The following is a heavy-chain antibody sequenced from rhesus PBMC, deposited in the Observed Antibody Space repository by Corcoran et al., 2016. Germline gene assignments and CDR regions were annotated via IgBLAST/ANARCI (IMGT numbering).Heavy chain of an antibody. V-gene: IGHV4-80*01. D-gene: IGHD4-29*01. CDR3: ASAQVAVDY. J-gene: IGHJ4*01. CDR1: GASISSYW. Sequence: QVQLQESGPGLVKPSATLSLTCAVSGASISSYWWSWIRQPPGKGLEWIGEINGNSGSTYYNPSLKSRVTISKDASKNQFSLKLSSLTAADTAVYYCASAQVAVDYWGQGVLVTVSS. CDR2: INGNSGST.